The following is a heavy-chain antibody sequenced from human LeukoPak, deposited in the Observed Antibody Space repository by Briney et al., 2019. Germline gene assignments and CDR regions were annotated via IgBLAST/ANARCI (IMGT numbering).Heavy chain of an antibody. Sequence: HAGGSLRLSCAASGFTFSTYWMHWVRHAPGKGLVWVSRINSDGSSTNYADSVKGRFTISRDNAKNTLYLQMNSLRTEDTAVYYCARAQYYDSTTAGGMDVWGQGTTVTVSS. J-gene: IGHJ6*02. CDR3: ARAQYYDSTTAGGMDV. CDR1: GFTFSTYW. V-gene: IGHV3-74*01. D-gene: IGHD3-22*01. CDR2: INSDGSST.